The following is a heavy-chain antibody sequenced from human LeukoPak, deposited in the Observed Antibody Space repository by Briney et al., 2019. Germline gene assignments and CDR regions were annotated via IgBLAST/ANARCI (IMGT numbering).Heavy chain of an antibody. J-gene: IGHJ4*02. CDR3: ARAYCGGAGYSRAMDY. Sequence: GGSLRLSCAASGSTFSNYWMHWARQAPGKGLVWVSRINSEGSSTSYADSVKGRFTISRDNAKNTLYLQMNSPRAEDTAIYHCARAYCGGAGYSRAMDYWGQGTLVTVSS. D-gene: IGHD2-21*02. V-gene: IGHV3-74*01. CDR1: GSTFSNYW. CDR2: INSEGSST.